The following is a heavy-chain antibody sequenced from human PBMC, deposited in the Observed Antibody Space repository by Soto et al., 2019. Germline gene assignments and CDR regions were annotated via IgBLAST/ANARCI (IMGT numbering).Heavy chain of an antibody. D-gene: IGHD5-18*01. CDR2: IKTDGSST. V-gene: IGHV3-74*01. CDR1: GFSFSSYW. J-gene: IGHJ4*02. Sequence: EVQLVESGGGLVQPGGSLRLSCAASGFSFSSYWMHWVRQAPGKGLVWVSRIKTDGSSTDYADSVKGRFTISRDNAKNTLYLQMNSPRAEDTAVYYCAKREGNTYGLFHWGQGTLVTVSS. CDR3: AKREGNTYGLFH.